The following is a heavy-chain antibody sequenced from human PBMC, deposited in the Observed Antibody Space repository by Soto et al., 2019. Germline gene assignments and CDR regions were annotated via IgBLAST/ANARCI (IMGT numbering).Heavy chain of an antibody. Sequence: QVQLQESGPGLVKPSQTLSLMCTVSGAPISGGDYHWSWIRQPPGKGLEWIGYILPSGATPYNSSIGRRITMSVETYKSHFSLKLTSVTAAATAVYFCARGSAAKRYFDLWGRGTLVTVSS. CDR1: GAPISGGDYH. CDR3: ARGSAAKRYFDL. V-gene: IGHV4-30-4*01. CDR2: ILPSGAT. J-gene: IGHJ2*01. D-gene: IGHD6-25*01.